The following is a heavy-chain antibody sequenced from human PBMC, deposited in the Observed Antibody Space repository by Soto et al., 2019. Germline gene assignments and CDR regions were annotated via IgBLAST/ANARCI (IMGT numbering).Heavy chain of an antibody. CDR2: INHNTNT. Sequence: PSETLSLTCAVYGGSFSDTYWNWFRQPPGKGLEWIGEINHNTNTIYNPSLTSRVTISVDTSKNHFSLKLTSVTAADTAVYYCARKLPTYGMDVWGQGTTVTVSS. CDR3: ARKLPTYGMDV. J-gene: IGHJ6*02. V-gene: IGHV4-34*01. D-gene: IGHD2-21*01. CDR1: GGSFSDTY.